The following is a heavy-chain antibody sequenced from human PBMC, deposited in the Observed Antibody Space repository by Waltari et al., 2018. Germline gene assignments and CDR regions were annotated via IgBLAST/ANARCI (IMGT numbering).Heavy chain of an antibody. J-gene: IGHJ4*02. Sequence: QVQLQESGPGLVKPSETLSLTCDVSGYSIDRAYFWGWIRQPPGKGLEWIGPIFHAGFTYYTPSLKGRVTMSVDTSKNQFSLSLSSVTAADTAVYYCARAPGVAAAAYFDYWGQGTLVTVSS. CDR2: IFHAGFT. CDR3: ARAPGVAAAAYFDY. D-gene: IGHD6-13*01. V-gene: IGHV4-38-2*01. CDR1: GYSIDRAYF.